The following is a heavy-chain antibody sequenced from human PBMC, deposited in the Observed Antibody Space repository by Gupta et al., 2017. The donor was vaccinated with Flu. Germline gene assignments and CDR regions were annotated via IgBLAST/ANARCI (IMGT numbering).Heavy chain of an antibody. CDR1: GGSISSRGYY. V-gene: IGHV4-31*03. CDR2: IYYSGST. D-gene: IGHD2-21*02. CDR3: ARGDVVLTAVDY. Sequence: QVQLQESGPGLVKPSQTLSLTCTVSGGSISSRGYYWSWIRQHPGKGLEWIGYIYYSGSTYYNPSLKSRLTKSVDTSNNHFSLKLSSVTAADTAVYFCARGDVVLTAVDYWGQGILVTVSS. J-gene: IGHJ4*02.